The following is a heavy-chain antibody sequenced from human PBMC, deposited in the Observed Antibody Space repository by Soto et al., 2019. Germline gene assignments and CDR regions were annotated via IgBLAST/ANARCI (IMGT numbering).Heavy chain of an antibody. Sequence: QVQLQQWGAGLLKPSETLSLTCAVYGGSFSGYYWSWIRQPPGKGLEWIGEINHSGSTNYNPSLKSRVTISVDTSKYQFSLKLSSVTAADTAVYYCARAVVVVAATLHYYYYGMDVWGQGTTVTVSS. CDR1: GGSFSGYY. CDR3: ARAVVVVAATLHYYYYGMDV. J-gene: IGHJ6*02. D-gene: IGHD2-15*01. V-gene: IGHV4-34*01. CDR2: INHSGST.